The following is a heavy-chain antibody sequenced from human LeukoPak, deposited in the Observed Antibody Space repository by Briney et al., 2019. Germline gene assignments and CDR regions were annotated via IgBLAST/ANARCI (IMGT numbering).Heavy chain of an antibody. J-gene: IGHJ4*02. V-gene: IGHV4-34*08. Sequence: PGGSLRLSCAASGFTFSDYYMSWIRQPPGKGLEWIGEINHSGSTNYNPSLKSRVTISVDTSKKQFSLKLSSVTAADTAVYYCVTYYFDSSGPKKNYWGQGTLVTVSS. CDR1: GFTFSDYY. D-gene: IGHD3-22*01. CDR2: INHSGST. CDR3: VTYYFDSSGPKKNY.